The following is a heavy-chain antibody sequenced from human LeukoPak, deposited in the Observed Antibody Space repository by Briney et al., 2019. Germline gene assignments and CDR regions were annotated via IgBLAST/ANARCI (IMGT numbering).Heavy chain of an antibody. J-gene: IGHJ4*02. V-gene: IGHV3-23*01. CDR1: GFTFSSYA. Sequence: PGGSLRLSCAASGFTFSSYAMSWVRQAPGKGLEWVSAISGSGGSTYYADSVKGRFTISRDNSKNTLYLHMNSLGAEDTAVYYCVKDIAARRYYFDYWGQGTLVPVSS. CDR2: ISGSGGST. CDR3: VKDIAARRYYFDY. D-gene: IGHD6-6*01.